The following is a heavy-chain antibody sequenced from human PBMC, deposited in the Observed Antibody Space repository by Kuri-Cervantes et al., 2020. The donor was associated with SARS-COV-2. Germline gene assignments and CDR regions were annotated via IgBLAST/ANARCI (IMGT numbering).Heavy chain of an antibody. D-gene: IGHD3-3*01. V-gene: IGHV4-38-2*02. CDR2: IYRSGST. CDR3: ARDWGQSRYDFWSGYALGY. Sequence: ESLKISRAVSGYSISSGYYWGWIRQPPGKGLEWIGSIYRSGSTYYNPSLKSRVTISVDTSKNQFSLKLSSVTAADTAVYYCARDWGQSRYDFWSGYALGYWGQGTLVTVSS. J-gene: IGHJ4*02. CDR1: GYSISSGYY.